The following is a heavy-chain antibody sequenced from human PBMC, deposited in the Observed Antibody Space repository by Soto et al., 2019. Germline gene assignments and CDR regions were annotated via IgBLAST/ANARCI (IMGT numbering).Heavy chain of an antibody. J-gene: IGHJ1*01. Sequence: SLRLSCAGSGFTFHNAWINWVRQPPGGGLEWVGRIRSQSDGGSGDYAAPVKGRFVVSRDDSKNMVYLQMNSLKIEDTAVYYCNSESRTIVPEVRWDFWRQGTPVTV. V-gene: IGHV3-15*07. D-gene: IGHD2-21*01. CDR1: GFTFHNAW. CDR2: IRSQSDGGSG. CDR3: NSESRTIVPEVRWDF.